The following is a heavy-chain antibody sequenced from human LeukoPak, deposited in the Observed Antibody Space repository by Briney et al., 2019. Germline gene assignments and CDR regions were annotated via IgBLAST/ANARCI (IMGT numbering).Heavy chain of an antibody. D-gene: IGHD7-27*01. V-gene: IGHV6-1*01. CDR2: TYYRSKWYH. CDR1: GDSLSTNSAA. J-gene: IGHJ4*02. Sequence: LSQTLSLTCALSGDSLSTNSAAGNWIRQSPSRGLEWLGRTYYRSKWYHDYAVSMKSRININPDTSKNQFSLQVNSVTPEDTAVYYCSREPPWGPSDYWGLGTLVTVSS. CDR3: SREPPWGPSDY.